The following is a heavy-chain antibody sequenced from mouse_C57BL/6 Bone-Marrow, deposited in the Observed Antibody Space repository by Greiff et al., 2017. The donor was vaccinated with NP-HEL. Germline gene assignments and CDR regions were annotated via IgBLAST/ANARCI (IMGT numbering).Heavy chain of an antibody. CDR2: INPYNGGT. J-gene: IGHJ4*01. D-gene: IGHD2-3*01. Sequence: VQLQQSGPVLVKPGASVKMSCKASGYTFTDYYMNWVKQSHGKSLEWIGVINPYNGGTSYNQKFKGKATLTVDKSSSTAYMELNILTSEDSAVYYCASGYYSLYAMDYWGQGTSVTVSS. CDR3: ASGYYSLYAMDY. V-gene: IGHV1-19*01. CDR1: GYTFTDYY.